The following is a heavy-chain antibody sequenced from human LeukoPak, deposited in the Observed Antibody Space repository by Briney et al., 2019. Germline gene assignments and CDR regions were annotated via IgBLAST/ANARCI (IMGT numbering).Heavy chain of an antibody. J-gene: IGHJ4*02. D-gene: IGHD5-24*01. CDR2: ISSTNGNGNI. CDR3: AQDGHFNRDDYFG. V-gene: IGHV3-48*01. CDR1: EFTLSDYN. Sequence: GGSLRLSCAASEFTLSDYNMNWVRQAPGKGLEWLSYISSTNGNGNIYYADSVKGRFTISWYNARNSLFLQMNSLRVEDTAVYFCAQDGHFNRDDYFGWGKGALVT.